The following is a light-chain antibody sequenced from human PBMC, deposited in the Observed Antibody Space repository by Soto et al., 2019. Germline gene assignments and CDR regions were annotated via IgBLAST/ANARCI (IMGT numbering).Light chain of an antibody. V-gene: IGKV1-33*01. CDR2: DAS. CDR1: QDISWN. CDR3: QQSVHHPT. Sequence: DIQMTQSPSSLSAFVGDRVTITCQASQDISWNLNWYQQKSGKAPKLLIYDASNLETGVPSRFSGSGSETYFTFTISSLQPEDVAPYYCQQSVHHPTFGGGTKVEIK. J-gene: IGKJ4*01.